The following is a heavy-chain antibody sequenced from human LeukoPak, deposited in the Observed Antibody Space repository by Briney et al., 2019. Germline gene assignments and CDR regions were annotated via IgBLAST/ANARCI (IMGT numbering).Heavy chain of an antibody. J-gene: IGHJ4*02. CDR2: ISYDGSNK. CDR1: GFTFSSYA. V-gene: IGHV3-30-3*01. Sequence: GGSLRLSCAASGFTFSSYAMHWVRQAPGKGLEWVAVISYDGSNKYYADSVKGRFTISRDNSKNTLYLQMNSLRAEDTAAYYCARSPAAGWWFDYWGQGTLVTVSS. D-gene: IGHD6-13*01. CDR3: ARSPAAGWWFDY.